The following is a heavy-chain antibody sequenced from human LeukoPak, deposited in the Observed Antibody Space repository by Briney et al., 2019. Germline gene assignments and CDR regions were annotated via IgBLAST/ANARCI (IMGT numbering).Heavy chain of an antibody. V-gene: IGHV3-23*01. CDR2: IIGSSGST. J-gene: IGHJ4*02. CDR3: AKGGYDYIEVAYFDF. Sequence: GGSLRLSCAASGFSLNNYAMNWVRQAPGKGLEWVSIIIGSSGSTFYADSVKGRFTISRDNSKNTLYLQLNSLRLEDTAAYYCAKGGYDYIEVAYFDFWGQGTLVTVSS. CDR1: GFSLNNYA. D-gene: IGHD5-12*01.